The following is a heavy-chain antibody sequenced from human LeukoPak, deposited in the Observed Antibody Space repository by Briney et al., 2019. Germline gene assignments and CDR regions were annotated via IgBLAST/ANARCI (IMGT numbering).Heavy chain of an antibody. CDR3: ARDYNWAIDY. D-gene: IGHD1-1*01. Sequence: GGSLRLSCAASGFTFTSNGMHRVRQAPGKGLEWLALITNEGSKKFYADSVMGRFTISRDNSENTLSLQMKSLRAGDTALYFCARDYNWAIDYWGQGTLVTVSS. CDR1: GFTFTSNG. J-gene: IGHJ4*02. CDR2: ITNEGSKK. V-gene: IGHV3-30*03.